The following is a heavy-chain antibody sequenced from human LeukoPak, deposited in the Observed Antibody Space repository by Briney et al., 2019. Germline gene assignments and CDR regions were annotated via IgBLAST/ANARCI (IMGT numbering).Heavy chain of an antibody. CDR1: GYSFTSYW. Sequence: PGESLKISCKDSGYSFTSYWIGWVRQMPGKGLEWMGIIYPGDSDTRYSPSFQGQVTISADKSISTAYLQWSSLKASDTAMYYCARHLGSSGWFGGWFDPWGQGTLVTVSS. V-gene: IGHV5-51*01. CDR2: IYPGDSDT. CDR3: ARHLGSSGWFGGWFDP. J-gene: IGHJ5*02. D-gene: IGHD6-19*01.